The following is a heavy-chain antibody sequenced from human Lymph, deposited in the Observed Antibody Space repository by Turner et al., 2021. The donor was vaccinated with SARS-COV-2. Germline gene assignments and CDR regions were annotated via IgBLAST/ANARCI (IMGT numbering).Heavy chain of an antibody. CDR3: ARGRYSGGGMDV. J-gene: IGHJ6*02. Sequence: QVQLVQSGAEVKKPGASVKVSCKAPGYTFTSYDINWVRQATGQGIGWMGWMNPNSGNTGYAQKFQGRVTMTRNTSISTAYMELSSLRSEDTAVYYCARGRYSGGGMDVWGQGTTVTVSS. V-gene: IGHV1-8*02. CDR2: MNPNSGNT. CDR1: GYTFTSYD. D-gene: IGHD1-26*01.